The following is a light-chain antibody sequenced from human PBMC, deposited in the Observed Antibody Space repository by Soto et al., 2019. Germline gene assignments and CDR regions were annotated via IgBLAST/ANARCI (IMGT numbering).Light chain of an antibody. V-gene: IGKV3-15*01. CDR2: AAS. Sequence: EIVMTQSPATLSVSPGERATLSCRASQSVNSTLAWYQQRPGQAPRVLIHAASTRATGIPARFSGSGSGTEFTLTISSLRSEDFAVYYCHQYNNWPQTFGQGTKVDIK. CDR1: QSVNST. J-gene: IGKJ1*01. CDR3: HQYNNWPQT.